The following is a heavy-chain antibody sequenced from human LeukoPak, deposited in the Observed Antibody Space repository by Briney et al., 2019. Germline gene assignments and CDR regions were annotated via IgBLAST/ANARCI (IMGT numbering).Heavy chain of an antibody. CDR1: GFTFSSYG. CDR3: TRTETASYYDFWSGSYYYYYMDV. D-gene: IGHD3-3*01. V-gene: IGHV3-49*04. Sequence: GGSLRLSCAASGFTFSSYGMSWVRQAPGKGLEWVGFIRSKAYGGTTEYAASVKGRFTISRDDSKSIAYLQMNSLKTEDTAVYYCTRTETASYYDFWSGSYYYYYMDVWGKGTTVTVSS. J-gene: IGHJ6*03. CDR2: IRSKAYGGTT.